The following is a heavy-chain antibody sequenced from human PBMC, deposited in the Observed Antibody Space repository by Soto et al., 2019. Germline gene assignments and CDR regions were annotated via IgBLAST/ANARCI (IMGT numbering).Heavy chain of an antibody. V-gene: IGHV1-69*01. J-gene: IGHJ4*01. Sequence: QVQLVQSGAEVKKPGSSVKVSCKASGGTFSSYAISWVRQAPGQGLEWMGGIIPIFGTANYAQKFQGRVTIAEDECTSTAYNELCSLSSEDTAVYYCASVVWDSSGPGFFDYWGHGTLVTVSS. CDR3: ASVVWDSSGPGFFDY. CDR2: IIPIFGTA. CDR1: GGTFSSYA. D-gene: IGHD3-22*01.